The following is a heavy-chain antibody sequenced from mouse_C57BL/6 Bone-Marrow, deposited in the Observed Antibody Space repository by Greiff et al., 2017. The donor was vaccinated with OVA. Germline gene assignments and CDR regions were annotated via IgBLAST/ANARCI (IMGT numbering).Heavy chain of an antibody. CDR1: GYTFTSYW. Sequence: EVQLQQSGTVLARPGASVKMSCKTSGYTFTSYWMHWVKQRPGQGLEWIGAIYPGNSDTSYNQKFKGKANLTAVTSASTAYMELSSLTNEDSAVYYCTRSRTGVDYWGQGTTLTVSS. CDR3: TRSRTGVDY. J-gene: IGHJ2*01. V-gene: IGHV1-5*01. CDR2: IYPGNSDT.